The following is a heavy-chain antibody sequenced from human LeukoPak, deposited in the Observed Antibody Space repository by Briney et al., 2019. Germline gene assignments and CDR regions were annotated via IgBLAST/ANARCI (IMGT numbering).Heavy chain of an antibody. Sequence: SETLSLTCAVYGGSFSGYYWSWIRQPPGKGLEWIGEINHSGSTKYNPSLKSRVTISVDTSKNQFSLKLSSVTAADTAVYYCARGSLYGSGPYYYYYHGMDVWGQGTTVTVSS. CDR3: ARGSLYGSGPYYYYYHGMDV. D-gene: IGHD3-10*01. J-gene: IGHJ6*02. CDR2: INHSGST. V-gene: IGHV4-34*01. CDR1: GGSFSGYY.